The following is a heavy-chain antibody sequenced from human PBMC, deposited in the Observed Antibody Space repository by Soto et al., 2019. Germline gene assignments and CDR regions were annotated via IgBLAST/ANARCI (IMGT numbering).Heavy chain of an antibody. CDR1: GGSISSGGYY. Sequence: SETLSLTCTVSGGSISSGGYYWSWIRQHPGKGLEWIGYIYYSGSTYYNPSLKSRVTISVDTSKNQFSLKLSSVTAADTAVYYCARVDDFWSGPYYYYGMDVWGQGTTVTVSS. CDR2: IYYSGST. J-gene: IGHJ6*02. CDR3: ARVDDFWSGPYYYYGMDV. V-gene: IGHV4-31*03. D-gene: IGHD3-3*01.